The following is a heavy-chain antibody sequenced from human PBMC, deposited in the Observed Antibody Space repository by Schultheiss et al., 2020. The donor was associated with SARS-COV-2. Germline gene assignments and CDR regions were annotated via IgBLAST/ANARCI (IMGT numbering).Heavy chain of an antibody. Sequence: SETLSLTCTVSGGSISSGSYYWSWIRQPAGKGLEWIGYIYYSGSTNYNPSLKSRVTISIDRSKNQFSLKLSSVTAADTAVYYCARERSIGWFDPWGQGTLVTVSS. V-gene: IGHV4-61*10. D-gene: IGHD6-25*01. CDR2: IYYSGST. CDR3: ARERSIGWFDP. J-gene: IGHJ5*02. CDR1: GGSISSGSYY.